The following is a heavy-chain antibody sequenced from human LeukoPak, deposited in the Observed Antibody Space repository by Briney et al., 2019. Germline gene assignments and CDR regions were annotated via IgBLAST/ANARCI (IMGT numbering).Heavy chain of an antibody. J-gene: IGHJ6*04. D-gene: IGHD3-10*02. CDR2: ISSSGSTI. Sequence: GGSLRLSCAASGFSFSSYNMNWVRQAPGKGLEWVSYISSSGSTIYYADSVKGRFTISRDNAKNSLYLQMNSLRAEDTAVYYCAELGITMIGGVWGKGTTVAISS. CDR1: GFSFSSYN. V-gene: IGHV3-48*03. CDR3: AELGITMIGGV.